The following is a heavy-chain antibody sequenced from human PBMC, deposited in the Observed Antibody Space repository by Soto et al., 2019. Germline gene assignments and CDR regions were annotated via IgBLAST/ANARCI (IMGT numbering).Heavy chain of an antibody. V-gene: IGHV1-2*02. CDR1: GYPVTAYY. D-gene: IGHD3-3*01. CDR2: INPATGAA. J-gene: IGHJ3*02. CDR3: ARGGGVGVAGSAAFDM. Sequence: QLHLVQSGAVVKKPGASVTVSCSASGYPVTAYYMHWVRQAPGRGLEWMGGINPATGAAKYTQTFEGRVTMTRDTPTSTVFMELSGLTSEVTAGFYCARGGGVGVAGSAAFDMWGQGTVVTVSS.